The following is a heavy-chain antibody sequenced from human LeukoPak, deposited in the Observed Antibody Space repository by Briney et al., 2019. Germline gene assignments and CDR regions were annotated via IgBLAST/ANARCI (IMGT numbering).Heavy chain of an antibody. Sequence: SVKVSCKASGGTVSSYAISWVRQAPGQGLEWMRRIIPIFGTANYAQKFQGRVTTTADESTSTAYMELSSLRSEDTAVYYCARGNVVVVPAAIGLDYYYYMDVWGKGTTVTVSS. D-gene: IGHD2-2*01. CDR1: GGTVSSYA. CDR2: IIPIFGTA. V-gene: IGHV1-69*13. J-gene: IGHJ6*03. CDR3: ARGNVVVVPAAIGLDYYYYMDV.